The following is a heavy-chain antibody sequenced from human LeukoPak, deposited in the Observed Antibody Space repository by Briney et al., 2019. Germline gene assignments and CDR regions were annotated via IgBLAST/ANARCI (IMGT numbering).Heavy chain of an antibody. V-gene: IGHV3-48*02. CDR1: GFTFSTYS. CDR2: MSASSDTI. CDR3: ATDSSSWPIEYFQH. J-gene: IGHJ1*01. Sequence: GGSLRLSCAASGFTFSTYSVNWVRQAPGKGLEWVSYMSASSDTIYYADSVKGRFTISRDNARNSMYLQMHNLRDEDTAVYYCATDSSSWPIEYFQHWGQGALVTVSS. D-gene: IGHD6-13*01.